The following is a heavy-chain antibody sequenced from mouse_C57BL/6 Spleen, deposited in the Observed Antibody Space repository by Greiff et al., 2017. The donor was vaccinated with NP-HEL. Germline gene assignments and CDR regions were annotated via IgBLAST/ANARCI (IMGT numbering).Heavy chain of an antibody. Sequence: EVQLVESGEGLVKPGGSLKLSCAASGFTFSSYAMSWVRQTPEKRLEWVAYISSGGDYIYYADTVKGRFTISRDNARNTLYLQMSSLKSEDTAMYYCTREGTVVAAHWYFDVWGTGTTVTVSS. CDR3: TREGTVVAAHWYFDV. J-gene: IGHJ1*03. V-gene: IGHV5-9-1*02. D-gene: IGHD1-1*01. CDR2: ISSGGDYI. CDR1: GFTFSSYA.